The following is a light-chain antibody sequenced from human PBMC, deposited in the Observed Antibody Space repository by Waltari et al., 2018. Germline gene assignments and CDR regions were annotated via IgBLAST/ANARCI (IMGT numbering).Light chain of an antibody. CDR2: STN. Sequence: QTVVTQEPSFSVSPGGTVTLTCSFSSGSFSTSFSPGWYQQTPGQAPRTLIYSTNTRSSGVPDRFSGSILGSKAALTITGAQADDESDYYCVLYLPSGIWVFGGGTKLTVL. J-gene: IGLJ3*02. CDR3: VLYLPSGIWV. V-gene: IGLV8-61*01. CDR1: SGSFSTSFS.